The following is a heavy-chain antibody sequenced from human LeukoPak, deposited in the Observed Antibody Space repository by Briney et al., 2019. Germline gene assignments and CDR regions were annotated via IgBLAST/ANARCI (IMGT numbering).Heavy chain of an antibody. CDR2: IYSGGST. D-gene: IGHD5-18*01. CDR3: ARDRDSYGYDY. V-gene: IGHV3-66*01. J-gene: IGHJ4*02. Sequence: GGSLRLSCAASGFTVSSNYMSWVRQAPGKGLGWVSVIYSGGSTYYADSVKGRFTISRDNSKNTLYLQMNSLRAEDTAVYYCARDRDSYGYDYWGQGTLVTVSS. CDR1: GFTVSSNY.